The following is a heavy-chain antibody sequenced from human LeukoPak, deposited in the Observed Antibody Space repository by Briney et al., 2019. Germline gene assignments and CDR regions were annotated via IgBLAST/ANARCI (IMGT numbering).Heavy chain of an antibody. D-gene: IGHD5-24*01. CDR2: VKTDGSA. CDR1: GFTFSPYW. J-gene: IGHJ6*02. Sequence: GGSLRLSCAASGFTFSPYWIHWVRQAPGKGLVWVSHVKTDGSATYADFVKGRFTLSRDNAKSTVYLQMNSLRAEDTAVYYCARDLEYSMNVWGQGTTVTVSS. V-gene: IGHV3-74*01. CDR3: ARDLEYSMNV.